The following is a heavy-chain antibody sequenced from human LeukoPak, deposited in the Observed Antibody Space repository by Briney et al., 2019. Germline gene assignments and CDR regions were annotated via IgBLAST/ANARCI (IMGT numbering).Heavy chain of an antibody. CDR3: ARVQNYDFWSGYYTGNAFDI. V-gene: IGHV4-59*01. J-gene: IGHJ3*02. CDR2: IYYSGST. CDR1: GGSISSYY. Sequence: SETLSHTCTVSGGSISSYYWSWIRQPPGKGLEWIGYIYYSGSTNYNPSLKSRVTISVDTSKNQFSLKLSSVTAADTAVYYCARVQNYDFWSGYYTGNAFDIWGQGTMVTVSS. D-gene: IGHD3-3*01.